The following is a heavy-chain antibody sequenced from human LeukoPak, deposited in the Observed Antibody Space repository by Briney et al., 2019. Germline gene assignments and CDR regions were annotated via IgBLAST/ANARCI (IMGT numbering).Heavy chain of an antibody. CDR1: GYTLTELS. CDR3: AAGIAAAGTPL. V-gene: IGHV1-24*01. D-gene: IGHD6-13*01. Sequence: ASVKVSCKVSGYTLTELSMHWVRQAPGKGLEWMGGFDPEDGETIYAQKFQGRVTMTEDTSTDTAYMELSSVTAADTAVYYCAAGIAAAGTPLWGQGTLVTVSS. J-gene: IGHJ4*02. CDR2: FDPEDGET.